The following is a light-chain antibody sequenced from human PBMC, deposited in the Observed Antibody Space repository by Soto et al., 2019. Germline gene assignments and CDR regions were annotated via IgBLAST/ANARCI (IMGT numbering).Light chain of an antibody. Sequence: QAVVTQPPSVSAAPGQRVSISCSGSSSSIGTHYVAWYQQVPGTPPKLLIYDNNKRPSGTPDRFSGSKSGTSATLGITGLQTGDEADYYCGTWDTGLVWVFGGGTKVTVL. V-gene: IGLV1-51*01. CDR1: SSSIGTHY. CDR3: GTWDTGLVWV. J-gene: IGLJ3*02. CDR2: DNN.